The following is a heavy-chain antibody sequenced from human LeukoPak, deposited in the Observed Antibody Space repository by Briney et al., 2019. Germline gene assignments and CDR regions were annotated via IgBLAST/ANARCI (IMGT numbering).Heavy chain of an antibody. CDR3: ATQDGIQLWLRY. D-gene: IGHD5-18*01. CDR1: GFTIGSYA. Sequence: GGSLRLSCAVSGFTIGSYAMSWVRQAPGKGLEWVSAISGSGGSTCYADSVKGRFTISRDNSKNTLYLQMNSLRAEDTAVYYCATQDGIQLWLRYWGQGTLVTVSS. J-gene: IGHJ4*02. V-gene: IGHV3-23*01. CDR2: ISGSGGST.